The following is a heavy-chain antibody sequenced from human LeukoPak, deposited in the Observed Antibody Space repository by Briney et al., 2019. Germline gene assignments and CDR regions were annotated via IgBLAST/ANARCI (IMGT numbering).Heavy chain of an antibody. CDR3: AKEGIARNYDILTGYYYFDY. CDR2: ISGRGGST. D-gene: IGHD3-9*01. V-gene: IGHV3-23*01. J-gene: IGHJ4*02. Sequence: GGSLRLSCAASGFTFSSYAMSWVRQAPGKGLEWVSAISGRGGSTYYADSVKGRFTISRDNSKNTLYLQMNSLRAEDTAVYYCAKEGIARNYDILTGYYYFDYWGQGTLVTVSS. CDR1: GFTFSSYA.